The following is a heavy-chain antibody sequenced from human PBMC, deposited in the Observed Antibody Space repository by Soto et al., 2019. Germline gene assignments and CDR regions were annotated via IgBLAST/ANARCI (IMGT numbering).Heavy chain of an antibody. V-gene: IGHV3-21*01. D-gene: IGHD2-15*01. CDR3: ASRGSYCSGGSCYSGY. CDR1: GFTFSSYS. CDR2: ISSSSSYI. J-gene: IGHJ4*02. Sequence: EVQLVESGGGLVKPGGSLRLSCAASGFTFSSYSMNWVRQAPGKGLEWVSSISSSSSYIYYADSVKGRFTISRDNAKNSLYLQMNSLRAEDTAVYYCASRGSYCSGGSCYSGYWGQGTLVTVSS.